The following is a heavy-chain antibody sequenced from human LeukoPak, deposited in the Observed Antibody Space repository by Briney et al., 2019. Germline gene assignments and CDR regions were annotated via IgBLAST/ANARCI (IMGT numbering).Heavy chain of an antibody. J-gene: IGHJ3*02. CDR3: TTNDAFDI. CDR2: IKRSGGTT. CDR1: GLTFSNAW. V-gene: IGHV3-15*01. Sequence: GGSLRLSCAASGLTFSNAWMSWVRQAPGKGLEWVGRIKRSGGTTELAAPVKGRFTISRDDSKKTLYLQMTSLQTEDTAVYYCTTNDAFDIWGQGTMVTVSS.